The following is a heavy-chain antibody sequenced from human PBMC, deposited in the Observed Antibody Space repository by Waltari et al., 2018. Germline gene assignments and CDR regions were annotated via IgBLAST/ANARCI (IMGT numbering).Heavy chain of an antibody. D-gene: IGHD3-22*01. CDR3: ARGFYDSSGYYRRGRAFDS. J-gene: IGHJ3*02. V-gene: IGHV1-2*02. CDR1: GYTFTGHY. CDR2: INPNSGGT. Sequence: QVQLVQSGAEVTKPGASVKVSCKASGYTFTGHYMPWVRQTPGQGIEWMGWINPNSGGTNYAQRFQGRVTMTRDTSISTAYMELSRLRSDDTAVYYCARGFYDSSGYYRRGRAFDSWGQGTMVTVSS.